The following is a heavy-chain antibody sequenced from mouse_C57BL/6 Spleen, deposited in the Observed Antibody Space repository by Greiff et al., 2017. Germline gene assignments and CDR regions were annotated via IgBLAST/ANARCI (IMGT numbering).Heavy chain of an antibody. V-gene: IGHV1-82*01. Sequence: QVQLKESGPELVKPGASVKISCKASGYAFSSSWMNWVKQRPGKGLEWIGRIYPGDGDTNYNGKFKGKATLTADKSSSTAYMQLSSLTSEDSAVYFCGRGDDYGAMDYWGQGTSVTVSS. CDR3: GRGDDYGAMDY. J-gene: IGHJ4*01. CDR1: GYAFSSSW. CDR2: IYPGDGDT. D-gene: IGHD2-4*01.